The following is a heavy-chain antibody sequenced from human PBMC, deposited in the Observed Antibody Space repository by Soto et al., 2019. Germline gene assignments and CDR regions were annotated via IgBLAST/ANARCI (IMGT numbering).Heavy chain of an antibody. D-gene: IGHD3-16*01. CDR3: ARGGIDYAWGSNNWFDP. CDR1: GGSISSYY. J-gene: IGHJ5*02. CDR2: IYYSGST. V-gene: IGHV4-59*01. Sequence: SETLSLTCTVSGGSISSYYWSWIRQPPGKGLEWIGYIYYSGSTNYNPSLKSRVTISVDTSKNQFSLKLSSVTAADTAVYYCARGGIDYAWGSNNWFDPWGQGHWSPSPQ.